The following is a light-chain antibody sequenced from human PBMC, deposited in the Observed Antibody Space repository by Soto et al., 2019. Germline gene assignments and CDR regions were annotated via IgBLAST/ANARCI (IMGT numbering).Light chain of an antibody. V-gene: IGKV3-11*01. CDR2: DAS. Sequence: EIVLTQSPATLSLSPGERATLSCRASQSVSSYLAWYQQKPGQAPRLLIYDASSRATGIPARFSGSGSGTDFTLTISSLETEDFAVYYCQQRSNWPLTFGGGTKLEIK. J-gene: IGKJ4*01. CDR3: QQRSNWPLT. CDR1: QSVSSY.